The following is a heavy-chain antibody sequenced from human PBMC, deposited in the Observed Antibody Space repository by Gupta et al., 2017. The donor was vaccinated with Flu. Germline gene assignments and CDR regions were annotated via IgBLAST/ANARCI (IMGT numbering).Heavy chain of an antibody. CDR3: ARTIAGSYFDY. D-gene: IGHD6-13*01. CDR1: GGSISGYY. Sequence: QVQLQESGPGQVTPSETLSLTCTVSGGSISGYYWSWIRQPPGKGLEWIGYIYYSGTTNYNPSLKSRVTISVDTSKNPFSLRLSSVTAADTAVYYCARTIAGSYFDYWGQGTLVTVSS. J-gene: IGHJ4*02. CDR2: IYYSGTT. V-gene: IGHV4-59*01.